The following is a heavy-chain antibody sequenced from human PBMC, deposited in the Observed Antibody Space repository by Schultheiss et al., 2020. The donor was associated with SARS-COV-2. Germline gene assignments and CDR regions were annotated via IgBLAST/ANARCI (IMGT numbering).Heavy chain of an antibody. V-gene: IGHV4-34*01. Sequence: SETLSLTCAVYGESFNGFSWTWIRQSPGKGLEWIGQVSHSGGTHYSPSLKRRVTISVDTSKCQFSLRLSSVPAADTAIYFCSRVRTSVIPSPVLGLGPHYFCYNMDVWGKGTTV. CDR1: GESFNGFS. D-gene: IGHD4-11*01. CDR2: VSHSGGT. CDR3: SRVRTSVIPSPVLGLGPHYFCYNMDV. J-gene: IGHJ6*03.